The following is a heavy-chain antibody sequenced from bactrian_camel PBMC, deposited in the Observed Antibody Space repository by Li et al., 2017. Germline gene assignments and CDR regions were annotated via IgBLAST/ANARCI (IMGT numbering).Heavy chain of an antibody. J-gene: IGHJ4*01. D-gene: IGHD2*01. V-gene: IGHV3-3*01. CDR1: GYATSHYC. Sequence: HVQLVESGGGSVQEGQSLKLSCAISGYATSHYCIAWFRLSSGKEREEVAHIYARNGRSDVADSVKGRFTVSQDDAKYTVFLQMNNLKPEDTGVYTCAADSEQWFGCSATSPANYDFWGPGTQVTVS. CDR2: IYARNGRS. CDR3: AADSEQWFGCSATSPANYDF.